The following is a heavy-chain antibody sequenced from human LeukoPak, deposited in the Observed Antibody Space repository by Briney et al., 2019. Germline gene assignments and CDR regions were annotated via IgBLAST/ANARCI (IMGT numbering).Heavy chain of an antibody. CDR2: ISGSGGST. CDR1: GFTFSSYA. CDR3: AKVDGGWYGENYGMDV. V-gene: IGHV3-23*01. D-gene: IGHD6-19*01. J-gene: IGHJ6*02. Sequence: GGSLRLSCAASGFTFSSYAMSWVRQAPGKGLEWVSAISGSGGSTYYADSVKGRFTISRDNSKNTLYLQMNSLRAEDTAVYYCAKVDGGWYGENYGMDVWGQGTTVTVSS.